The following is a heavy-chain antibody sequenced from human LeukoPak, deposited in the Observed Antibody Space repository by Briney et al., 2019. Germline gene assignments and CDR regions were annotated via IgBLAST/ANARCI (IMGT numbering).Heavy chain of an antibody. CDR3: ASSISYYDYVWGSYRYLSFDY. D-gene: IGHD3-16*02. Sequence: PSETLSLTCTVSGGSISSYYWSWIRQPPGKGLEWIGYIYYSGSTNYNPSLKSRVTISVDTSKNQFSLKLSSVTAADTAVYYCASSISYYDYVWGSYRYLSFDYWGRGTLVTVSS. CDR2: IYYSGST. CDR1: GGSISSYY. V-gene: IGHV4-59*01. J-gene: IGHJ4*02.